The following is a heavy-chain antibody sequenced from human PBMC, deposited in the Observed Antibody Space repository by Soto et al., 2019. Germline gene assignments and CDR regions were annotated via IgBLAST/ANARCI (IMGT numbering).Heavy chain of an antibody. J-gene: IGHJ1*01. Sequence: PGGSLRLSCAASGFTFSSYEMNWVRQAPGKGLEWVSYISSSGSTIYYANSVKGRFTISRDNAKNSLYLQMNSLRAEDTAVYYCARDQGIAEAGTSFGDFLHWGQGTLVTVSS. V-gene: IGHV3-48*03. CDR3: ARDQGIAEAGTSFGDFLH. CDR2: ISSSGSTI. CDR1: GFTFSSYE. D-gene: IGHD6-13*01.